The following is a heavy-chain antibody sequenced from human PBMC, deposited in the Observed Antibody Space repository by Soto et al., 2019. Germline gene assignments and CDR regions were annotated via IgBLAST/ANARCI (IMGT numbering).Heavy chain of an antibody. Sequence: EVQLLESGGALVQPGGSLRLSCEASGFTYVKYAMSWVRQAPGKGLEWVSGISGDAGRTFYADSVKGRFTISRDNAKNTVYLQMISLRVEDTAVYYCVKDTVVVINGGDFDYWGQGALVTGSS. V-gene: IGHV3-23*01. CDR2: ISGDAGRT. CDR1: GFTYVKYA. CDR3: VKDTVVVINGGDFDY. D-gene: IGHD3-22*01. J-gene: IGHJ4*02.